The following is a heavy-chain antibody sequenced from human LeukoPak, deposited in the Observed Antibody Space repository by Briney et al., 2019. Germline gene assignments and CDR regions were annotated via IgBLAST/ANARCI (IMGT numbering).Heavy chain of an antibody. D-gene: IGHD2-8*02. J-gene: IGHJ5*02. V-gene: IGHV4-39*01. CDR1: GGSISSSSYY. Sequence: PSETLSLTCTVSGGSISSSSYYWGWIRQPPGKGLEWIGSIYYSGSTYYNPSLKSRVTISVDTSKNQFSLKLSSVTAADTAVYYCARRVVYTANNWFDPWGQGTLVTVSS. CDR2: IYYSGST. CDR3: ARRVVYTANNWFDP.